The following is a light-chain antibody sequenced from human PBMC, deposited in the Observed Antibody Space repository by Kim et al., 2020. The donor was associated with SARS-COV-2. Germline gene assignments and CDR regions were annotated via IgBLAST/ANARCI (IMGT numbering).Light chain of an antibody. CDR3: QVWDTSSDHWV. V-gene: IGLV3-21*04. Sequence: RKTARITCGGNNIGSKSVHWYQQQPGQAPVLVIYYDSDRPSGIPERFSGSNSGNTATLTISRVEAGDEADYYCQVWDTSSDHWVFGGGTQLTVL. CDR2: YDS. CDR1: NIGSKS. J-gene: IGLJ3*02.